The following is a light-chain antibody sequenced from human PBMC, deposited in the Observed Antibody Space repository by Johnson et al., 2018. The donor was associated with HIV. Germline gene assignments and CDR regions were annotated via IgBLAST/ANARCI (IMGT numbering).Light chain of an antibody. Sequence: QSVLTQPPSVSAAPGQKVTISCSGSSSNIGNNYVSWYQQLPGTAPKLLIYDNNKRPSGVPDRFSGSKSGTSATLDITGLQSGDEADYYCGTWDSSLSASVCGTGTKVTVL. J-gene: IGLJ1*01. CDR2: DNN. CDR1: SSNIGNNY. CDR3: GTWDSSLSASV. V-gene: IGLV1-51*01.